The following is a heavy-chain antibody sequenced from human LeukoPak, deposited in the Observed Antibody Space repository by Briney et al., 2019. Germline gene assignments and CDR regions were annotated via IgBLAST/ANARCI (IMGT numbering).Heavy chain of an antibody. V-gene: IGHV4-4*07. CDR3: ARDLVQGITMVRGVIAVRAAFDI. J-gene: IGHJ3*02. D-gene: IGHD3-10*01. Sequence: TSETLSLTCTVSGGSISSYYWSWIRQPAGKGLEWIGRIYTSGSTNHNPSLKSRVTMSVDTSKNQFSLKLSSVTAADTAVYYCARDLVQGITMVRGVIAVRAAFDIWGQGTMVTVSS. CDR1: GGSISSYY. CDR2: IYTSGST.